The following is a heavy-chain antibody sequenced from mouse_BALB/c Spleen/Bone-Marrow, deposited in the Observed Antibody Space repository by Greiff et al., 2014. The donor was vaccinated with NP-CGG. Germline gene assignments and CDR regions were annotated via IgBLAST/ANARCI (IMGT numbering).Heavy chain of an antibody. V-gene: IGHV1-9*01. Sequence: QVQLQQSGAELMKPGASVKISCKATGYTFSSYWIEWVNQRPGHGLEWIGEILPGSGTTHYNEKFKDKATFTADTSSNTAYMQLSSRTSEDSAVDYCARGGYDTSIFAYWGQGTLVTVSA. CDR2: ILPGSGTT. CDR3: ARGGYDTSIFAY. D-gene: IGHD2-3*01. CDR1: GYTFSSYW. J-gene: IGHJ3*01.